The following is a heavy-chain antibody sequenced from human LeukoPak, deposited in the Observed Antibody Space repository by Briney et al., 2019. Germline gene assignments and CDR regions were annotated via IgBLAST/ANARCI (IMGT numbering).Heavy chain of an antibody. CDR3: VKTTQWLVISTAFDF. D-gene: IGHD5-12*01. V-gene: IGHV3-23*01. J-gene: IGHJ3*01. CDR2: ISGGGSNT. CDR1: GFTFSSYS. Sequence: GGSLRLSCAASGFTFSSYSMNWVRQAPGKGLEWVSVISGGGSNTYYADSVKGRFTISRDNSKSRLYLQMKSLRGEDTAIYYCVKTTQWLVISTAFDFWGQGTVVTVSS.